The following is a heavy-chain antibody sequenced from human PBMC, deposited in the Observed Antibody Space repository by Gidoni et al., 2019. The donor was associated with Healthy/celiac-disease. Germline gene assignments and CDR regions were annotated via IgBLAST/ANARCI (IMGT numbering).Heavy chain of an antibody. CDR2: ISGSGGST. Sequence: EVQLLESGGGLVQPGGSLRLSCAASGFTFSSYALSWVRQAPGKGLEWVSAISGSGGSTYYADSVKGRFTISRDNSKNTLYLQMNSLRAEDTAVYYCAKDGDPYCSGGSCYSSFFDYWGQGTLVTVSS. J-gene: IGHJ4*02. CDR3: AKDGDPYCSGGSCYSSFFDY. CDR1: GFTFSSYA. V-gene: IGHV3-23*01. D-gene: IGHD2-15*01.